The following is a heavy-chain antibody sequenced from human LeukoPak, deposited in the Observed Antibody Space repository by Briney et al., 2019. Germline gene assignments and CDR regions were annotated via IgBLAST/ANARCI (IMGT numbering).Heavy chain of an antibody. V-gene: IGHV4-59*08. CDR1: GDSMSSYY. Sequence: SETLSLTCTVSGDSMSSYYWTRIRQPPGKGLEWIGYIYYSGSTNYNPSLKSRVTISVDTSKNQFSLKLSSVTAADTAVYYCARSHMVRGIDYWGQGTLVTVSS. CDR2: IYYSGST. J-gene: IGHJ4*02. D-gene: IGHD3-10*01. CDR3: ARSHMVRGIDY.